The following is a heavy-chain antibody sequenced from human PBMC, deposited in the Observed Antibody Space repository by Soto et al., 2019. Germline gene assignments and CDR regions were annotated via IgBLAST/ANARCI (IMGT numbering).Heavy chain of an antibody. V-gene: IGHV3-23*01. Sequence: PGGSLRLSCAASGFTFSSYAMSWVRQAPGKGLEWVSAISGSGGSTYYADSVKGRFTISRDNSKNTLYLQMNSLRAEDTAVYYCANLFVVLRFLEWLPIDIWGQGTMVTVSS. D-gene: IGHD3-3*01. CDR3: ANLFVVLRFLEWLPIDI. J-gene: IGHJ3*02. CDR2: ISGSGGST. CDR1: GFTFSSYA.